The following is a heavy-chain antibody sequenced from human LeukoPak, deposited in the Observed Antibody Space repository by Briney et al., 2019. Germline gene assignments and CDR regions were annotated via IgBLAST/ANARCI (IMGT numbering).Heavy chain of an antibody. V-gene: IGHV3-30-3*01. D-gene: IGHD3-9*01. CDR1: GFTFSSYA. CDR2: ISYDGSNK. J-gene: IGHJ4*02. Sequence: PGRSLRLSCAASGFTFSSYAMHWVRQAPGKGLEWVAVISYDGSNKYYADSVKGRFTISRDNSKNTLYLQMNSLRAEDTAVYYCASLYYDILTGLDYWGQGTLVTVSS. CDR3: ASLYYDILTGLDY.